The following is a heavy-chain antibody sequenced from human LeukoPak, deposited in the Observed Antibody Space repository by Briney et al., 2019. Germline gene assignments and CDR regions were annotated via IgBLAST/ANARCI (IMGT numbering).Heavy chain of an antibody. CDR2: MKSKPEGGTT. J-gene: IGHJ5*02. Sequence: GGSLRLSCLTSGFTFVNASTSWVRQAPGKGLEWVGLMKSKPEGGTTFYAAPVKDRFSISRDDSRNTLYLQMNSLTIGDTGVYYCTTGNPWGQGTLVTVSS. V-gene: IGHV3-15*01. CDR3: TTGNP. CDR1: GFTFVNAS.